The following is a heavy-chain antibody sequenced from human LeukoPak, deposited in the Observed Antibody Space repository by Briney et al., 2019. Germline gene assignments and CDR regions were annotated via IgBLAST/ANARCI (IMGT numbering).Heavy chain of an antibody. CDR2: IYHSGST. V-gene: IGHV4-4*02. CDR1: GGSLSSSNW. CDR3: ARTQWRREYYFDY. J-gene: IGHJ4*02. D-gene: IGHD6-19*01. Sequence: PSGTLSLTCAVSGGSLSSSNWWSWVRPPPGKGLEWIGEIYHSGSTNYNPSLKSRVTISVDKSKNQFSLKLSSVTAADTAVYYCARTQWRREYYFDYWGQGTLVTVSS.